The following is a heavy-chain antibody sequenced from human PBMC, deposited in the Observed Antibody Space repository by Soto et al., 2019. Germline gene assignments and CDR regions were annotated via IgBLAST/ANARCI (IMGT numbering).Heavy chain of an antibody. V-gene: IGHV4-31*03. CDR3: ASRIVVPAAIWDDY. J-gene: IGHJ4*02. D-gene: IGHD2-2*01. CDR2: IYYSGST. CDR1: GGSISSGGYY. Sequence: PSETLSLTCTVSGGSISSGGYYWSWIRQHPGKGLERIGYIYYSGSTYYNPSLKSRVTISVDTSKNQFSLKLSSVTAADTAVYYCASRIVVPAAIWDDYWGQGTLVTVSS.